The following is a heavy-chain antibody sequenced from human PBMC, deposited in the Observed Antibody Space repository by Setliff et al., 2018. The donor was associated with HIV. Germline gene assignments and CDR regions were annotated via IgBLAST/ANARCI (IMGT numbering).Heavy chain of an antibody. CDR3: ATTMYNWELRF. CDR2: IKSDASGGTI. Sequence: PGGSLRLSCLGSRFTFSNAWMSWVRQAPGKGLEWVGHIKSDASGGTIDYAAPVKDRFTISRDDSKSTLYLQMNSLEIEDSAMYYCATTMYNWELRFWGQGTLVTVS. J-gene: IGHJ4*02. V-gene: IGHV3-15*01. D-gene: IGHD1-7*01. CDR1: RFTFSNAW.